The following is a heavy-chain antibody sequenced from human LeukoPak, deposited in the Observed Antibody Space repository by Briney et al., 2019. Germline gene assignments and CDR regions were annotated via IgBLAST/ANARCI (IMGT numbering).Heavy chain of an antibody. CDR3: ARDFWGSGSTFDY. Sequence: VASVKVSCKASGYTFTGYYMHWLRQAPGQGLEWMGWINPNSGGTNYAQKFQGRVTMTRDTSISTAYMELSRLRSDDTAVYYCARDFWGSGSTFDYWGQGTLVTVSS. CDR2: INPNSGGT. CDR1: GYTFTGYY. D-gene: IGHD1-26*01. V-gene: IGHV1-2*02. J-gene: IGHJ4*02.